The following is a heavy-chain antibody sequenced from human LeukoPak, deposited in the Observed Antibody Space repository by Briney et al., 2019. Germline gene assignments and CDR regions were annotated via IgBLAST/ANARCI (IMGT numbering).Heavy chain of an antibody. Sequence: GGSLRLSCAASGFTFDDYAMHWVRQAPGKGLEWVSGISWNSGSIGYADSVKGRFTISRDNAKNSLYLQMNSLRADDAAVYYCAREPTSMGSDYWGQGTLVTVSS. CDR1: GFTFDDYA. CDR3: AREPTSMGSDY. D-gene: IGHD5-18*01. J-gene: IGHJ4*02. CDR2: ISWNSGSI. V-gene: IGHV3-9*01.